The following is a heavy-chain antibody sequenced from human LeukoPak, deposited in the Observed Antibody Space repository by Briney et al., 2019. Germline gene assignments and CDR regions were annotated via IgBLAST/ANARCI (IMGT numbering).Heavy chain of an antibody. D-gene: IGHD3-22*01. CDR2: VYHSGST. J-gene: IGHJ4*02. V-gene: IGHV4-61*08. Sequence: SQTLSLTCTVSGGSISSGGYYWSWIRQHPGKGLEWIGHVYHSGSTNYNPSLKSRVTISVDTSKNQFSLKLSSVTAADTAVYYCARAGNYYYNSGYYSHFDYWGQGTLVTVSS. CDR3: ARAGNYYYNSGYYSHFDY. CDR1: GGSISSGGYY.